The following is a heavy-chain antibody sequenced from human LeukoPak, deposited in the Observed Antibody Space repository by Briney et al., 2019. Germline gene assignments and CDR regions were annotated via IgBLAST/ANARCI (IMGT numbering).Heavy chain of an antibody. CDR2: IYHSGST. CDR3: ARGFSGSYVDY. J-gene: IGHJ4*02. V-gene: IGHV4-39*07. Sequence: SETLSLTCTVSGGSISSSSYYWGWIRQPPGKGLEWIGSIYHSGSTYYNPSLKSRVTISVDRSKNQFSLKLSSVTAADTAVYYCARGFSGSYVDYWGQGTLVTVSS. D-gene: IGHD1-26*01. CDR1: GGSISSSSYY.